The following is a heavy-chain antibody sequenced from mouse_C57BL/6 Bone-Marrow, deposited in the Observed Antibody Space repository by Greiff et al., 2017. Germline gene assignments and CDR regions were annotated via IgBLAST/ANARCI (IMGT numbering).Heavy chain of an antibody. V-gene: IGHV2-5*01. CDR3: AKRGHYYGSSYLDWYFDV. CDR1: GFSLTSYG. CDR2: IWRGGST. Sequence: QVQLKESGPGLVQPSQSLSITCTVSGFSLTSYGVHWVRQSPGKGLEWLGVIWRGGSTDYNAAFMSRLSITKDNSKSQVFFKMNSLQADDTAIYYCAKRGHYYGSSYLDWYFDVWGTGTTVTVSS. D-gene: IGHD1-1*01. J-gene: IGHJ1*03.